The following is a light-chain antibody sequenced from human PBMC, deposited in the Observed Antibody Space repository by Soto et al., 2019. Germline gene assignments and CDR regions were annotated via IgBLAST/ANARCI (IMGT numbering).Light chain of an antibody. CDR2: SSS. CDR1: QSVSSTY. CDR3: QQRSSWIT. V-gene: IGKV3D-20*02. J-gene: IGKJ5*01. Sequence: LVLTQSPGTLSLSPGDRATLSCRASQSVSSTYLAWYQQRPGQAPRLLIYSSSSRATGIPARFSGSGSATDFTLTISSLEPEDFAVYYCQQRSSWITFGQGTRLEIK.